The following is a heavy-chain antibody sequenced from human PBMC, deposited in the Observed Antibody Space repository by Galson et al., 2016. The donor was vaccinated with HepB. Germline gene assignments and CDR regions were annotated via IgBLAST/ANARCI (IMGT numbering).Heavy chain of an antibody. V-gene: IGHV3-43*02. CDR3: SRDRSGLYNWFDP. J-gene: IGHJ5*02. D-gene: IGHD1-26*01. CDR2: ISGDAESA. Sequence: SLRLSCAASGFIFDDFAMHWVRQGPGKGLEWVSLISGDAESAYYADTVRGRFTISRDNSQNSLYLQMDSLTTEDTGVYFWSRDRSGLYNWFDPWGQGTPVTVSS. CDR1: GFIFDDFA.